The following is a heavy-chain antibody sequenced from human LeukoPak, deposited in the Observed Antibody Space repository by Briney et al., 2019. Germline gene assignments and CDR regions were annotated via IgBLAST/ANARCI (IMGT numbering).Heavy chain of an antibody. CDR1: SGSISSPPYY. J-gene: IGHJ3*02. Sequence: SQTLSLTCTVSSGSISSPPYYWSWIRQPAGKEVEWIGRIYSSGIFDYNPSLKSRATLSIDTSKNSFSLRLSSVTATDTAVYYCARGPGSATKEAFDIWGQGTMVTVSS. CDR3: ARGPGSATKEAFDI. CDR2: IYSSGIF. V-gene: IGHV4-61*02. D-gene: IGHD2-8*01.